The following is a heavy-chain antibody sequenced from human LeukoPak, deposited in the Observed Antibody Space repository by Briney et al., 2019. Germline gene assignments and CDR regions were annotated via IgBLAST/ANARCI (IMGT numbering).Heavy chain of an antibody. V-gene: IGHV3-21*01. CDR1: GFTFSSYS. CDR3: AREMLAAVAAQS. Sequence: GGSLRLSCAASGFTFSSYSMNWVRQAPGKGLEWVSSITSSSSYIYYADSVKGRFTISRDNVKNSLYLQMNSLRAEDTAVYYCAREMLAAVAAQSWGQGTLVTVSS. D-gene: IGHD6-19*01. J-gene: IGHJ5*02. CDR2: ITSSSSYI.